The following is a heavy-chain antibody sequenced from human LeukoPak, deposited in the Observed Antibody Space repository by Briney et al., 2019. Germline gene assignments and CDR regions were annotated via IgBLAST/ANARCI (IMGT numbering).Heavy chain of an antibody. V-gene: IGHV3-23*01. D-gene: IGHD6-13*01. Sequence: GGSLRLSCAASGFTFSTYAMTWVRQAPGKGLEWVSLISGTGGSTYYADSVKGRFTISRDNSKNTLYLQMNSLRAEDTAVYYCAKYSSSWYFDYWGQGTLVTVSS. CDR2: ISGTGGST. CDR3: AKYSSSWYFDY. J-gene: IGHJ4*02. CDR1: GFTFSTYA.